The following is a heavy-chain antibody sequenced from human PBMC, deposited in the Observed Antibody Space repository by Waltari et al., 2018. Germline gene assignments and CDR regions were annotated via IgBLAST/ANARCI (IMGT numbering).Heavy chain of an antibody. V-gene: IGHV4-59*11. Sequence: QVQLQESGPGLVKPSETLSLTCTVSGGSISSHYWSWIRQPPGKGLEWIGYIYYSGSTNYNPSLKSRVTISVDTSKNQFSLKLSSVTAADTAVYYCARRKVGATGFDYWGQGTLVIVSS. CDR3: ARRKVGATGFDY. CDR2: IYYSGST. J-gene: IGHJ4*02. CDR1: GGSISSHY. D-gene: IGHD1-26*01.